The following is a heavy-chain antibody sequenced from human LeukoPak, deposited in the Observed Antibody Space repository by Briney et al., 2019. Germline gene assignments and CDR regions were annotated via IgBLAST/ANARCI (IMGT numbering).Heavy chain of an antibody. Sequence: GGSLRLSCAASGFTFSSYGMHWVRQAPGKGLEWVAFIRYDGSNKYYADSVKGRFTISRDNSKNTLYLQMNSLRAEDTAVYYCAKGDDYGGNEGLFDYWGQGTLVTVSS. CDR1: GFTFSSYG. J-gene: IGHJ4*02. V-gene: IGHV3-30*02. CDR3: AKGDDYGGNEGLFDY. CDR2: IRYDGSNK. D-gene: IGHD4-23*01.